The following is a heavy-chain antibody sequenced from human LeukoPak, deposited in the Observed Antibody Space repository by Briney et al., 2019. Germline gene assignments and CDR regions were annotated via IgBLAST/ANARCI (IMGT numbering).Heavy chain of an antibody. V-gene: IGHV4-4*02. D-gene: IGHD3-9*01. J-gene: IGHJ6*03. CDR2: IYHSGST. CDR1: GGSISTGNW. Sequence: SETLSLTCAVSGGSISTGNWWSWVRQSPDKGLEWIGEIYHSGSTYYNPSLKSRVTISVDTSKNQFSLKLSSVTAADTAVYYCARGVGYFDRYRELCYYMDVWGKGTTVTVSS. CDR3: ARGVGYFDRYRELCYYMDV.